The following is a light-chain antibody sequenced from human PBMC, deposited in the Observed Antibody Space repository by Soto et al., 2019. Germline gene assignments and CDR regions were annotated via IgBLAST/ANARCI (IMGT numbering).Light chain of an antibody. V-gene: IGKV3-20*01. CDR3: QQYGSSPIT. CDR2: DAS. Sequence: EIVLTQSPGTLSLSPGERATLSCRASQSVSGSYLAWYQQKPGQAPRLLIYDASSRATSIPDRFSGSGSGTDFTLTISRLEPEDFAVYYCQQYGSSPITFGQGTQLEIK. J-gene: IGKJ5*01. CDR1: QSVSGSY.